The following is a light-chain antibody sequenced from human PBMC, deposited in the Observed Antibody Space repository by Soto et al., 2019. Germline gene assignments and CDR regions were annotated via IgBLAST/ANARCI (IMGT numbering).Light chain of an antibody. CDR2: DAS. V-gene: IGKV1-33*01. J-gene: IGKJ5*01. CDR1: QDMINY. CDR3: QQYDNFPIT. Sequence: DIQMTQSPSSLSASVGDRVTITCQASQDMINYLNWYQQKPGKAPKLLIYDASNLERGVPSWLNGKSSATDFTLTISSLQPEDSATYYCQQYDNFPITLGQGTRQEIK.